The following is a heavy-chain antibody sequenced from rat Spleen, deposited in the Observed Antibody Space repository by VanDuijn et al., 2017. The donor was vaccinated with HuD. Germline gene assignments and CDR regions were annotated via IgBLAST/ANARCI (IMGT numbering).Heavy chain of an antibody. V-gene: IGHV5-20*01. D-gene: IGHD1-6*01. CDR1: GFTFSSFA. J-gene: IGHJ2*01. CDR2: ITSGGSYT. CDR3: TKDRILRSTGFDY. Sequence: EVQLVESGGGLVQPGRSLKLSCAASGFTFSSFAMAWVRQAPKKGLEWIATITSGGSYTYYPDSVKGRFTVSRDNAKSSLYLQMDSLRSEDSATYYCTKDRILRSTGFDYWGQGVMVTVSS.